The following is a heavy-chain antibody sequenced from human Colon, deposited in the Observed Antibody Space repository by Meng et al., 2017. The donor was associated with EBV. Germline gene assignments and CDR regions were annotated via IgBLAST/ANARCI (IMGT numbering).Heavy chain of an antibody. V-gene: IGHV1-3*01. CDR1: GYTFTGYA. CDR2: INPGSGNT. Sequence: QVQLVQSGAEVXXXXXSIKLSXXXSGYTFTGYAIHWVRQAPGQRLEWMGWINPGSGNTKYSQKFQGRVTITRDTSATTVYMDLSSLRSEDTAVFYCARDGGFSVGATKYDYWGQGALVTVSS. D-gene: IGHD1-26*01. J-gene: IGHJ4*02. CDR3: ARDGGFSVGATKYDY.